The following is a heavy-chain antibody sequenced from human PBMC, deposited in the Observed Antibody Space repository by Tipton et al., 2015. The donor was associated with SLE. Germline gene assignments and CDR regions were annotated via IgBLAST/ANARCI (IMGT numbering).Heavy chain of an antibody. J-gene: IGHJ4*02. Sequence: TLSLTCAVYGGSLSDYYWSWIRQPPGKGLEWIGEINPGGSTNYNPSLKSRVTISVDTSKNQFSLKLSSVTAADTAVYYCARGVTTVTGARYFDYWGQGTLVTVSS. CDR3: ARGVTTVTGARYFDY. V-gene: IGHV4-34*01. CDR2: INPGGST. CDR1: GGSLSDYY. D-gene: IGHD4-17*01.